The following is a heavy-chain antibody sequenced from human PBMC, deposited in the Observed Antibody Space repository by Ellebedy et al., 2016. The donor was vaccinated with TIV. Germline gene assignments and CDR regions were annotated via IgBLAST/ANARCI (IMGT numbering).Heavy chain of an antibody. J-gene: IGHJ4*02. V-gene: IGHV3-74*01. CDR2: ISPDGSST. CDR1: EFTFSSYW. CDR3: ARGHLSGSLDY. D-gene: IGHD1-26*01. Sequence: GGSLRLSCAASEFTFSSYWMHWVRQAPGKGLVWVSRISPDGSSTSYVDSVKGRFTISRDNAKNTLYLQMNSLRAEDTAVYYCARGHLSGSLDYWGQGTLVTVSS.